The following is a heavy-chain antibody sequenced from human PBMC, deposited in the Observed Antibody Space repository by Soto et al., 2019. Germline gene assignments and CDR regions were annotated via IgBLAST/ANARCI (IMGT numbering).Heavy chain of an antibody. V-gene: IGHV3-13*01. CDR1: GFTFSGSD. CDR2: IGTSGDT. Sequence: PGGSLRLSCAASGFTFSGSDMYWVRQATGKGLEWVSTIGTSGDTDYSDSVKGRFTISRENAQNSLYLQMNSLRAGDTAVYFCARGLRLRLGALSLYRGLNAFDIWGQGTMVTVSS. D-gene: IGHD3-16*02. J-gene: IGHJ3*02. CDR3: ARGLRLRLGALSLYRGLNAFDI.